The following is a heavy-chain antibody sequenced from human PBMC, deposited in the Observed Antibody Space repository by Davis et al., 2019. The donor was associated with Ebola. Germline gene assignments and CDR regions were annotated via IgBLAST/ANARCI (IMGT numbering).Heavy chain of an antibody. CDR2: ISGSGGST. Sequence: PGGSLRLSCAASGFTFSSYAMSWVRQAPGKGLEWVSAISGSGGSTYYADSVKGRFTISRDNSKNTLYLQMNSLRAEDTAVYYCAKDVQFGPEHYDSYDWGQGTLVTVSS. CDR3: AKDVQFGPEHYDSYD. V-gene: IGHV3-23*01. J-gene: IGHJ4*02. CDR1: GFTFSSYA. D-gene: IGHD3-22*01.